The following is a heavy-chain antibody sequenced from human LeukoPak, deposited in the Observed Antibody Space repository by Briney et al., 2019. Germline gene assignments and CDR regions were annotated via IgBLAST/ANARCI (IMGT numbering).Heavy chain of an antibody. Sequence: GASVKVSCKASGYTFTGYYMHWVRQAPGQGLEWMGWINPNSGGTNYAQKFQGRVTMTRDTSISTAYMELSRLRSEDTAVYYCAREGFLITMVRGVSYYYMDVWGKGTTVTVSS. CDR1: GYTFTGYY. V-gene: IGHV1-2*02. CDR2: INPNSGGT. D-gene: IGHD3-10*01. CDR3: AREGFLITMVRGVSYYYMDV. J-gene: IGHJ6*03.